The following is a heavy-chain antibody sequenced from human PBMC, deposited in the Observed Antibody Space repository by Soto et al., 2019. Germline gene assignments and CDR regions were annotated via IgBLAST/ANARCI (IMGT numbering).Heavy chain of an antibody. CDR3: ASHNENFDHYAMDV. V-gene: IGHV5-10-1*01. CDR1: GYTSNSYW. Sequence: GESLKISCKGSGYTSNSYWISWVRQMPGKGLEWMGRIDPSDSHTTYSPSFQGHVTMSADKSIRTAYLRWRSLKASDTAIYYCASHNENFDHYAMDVWGQGTTVTVSS. CDR2: IDPSDSHT. J-gene: IGHJ6*02. D-gene: IGHD2-8*01.